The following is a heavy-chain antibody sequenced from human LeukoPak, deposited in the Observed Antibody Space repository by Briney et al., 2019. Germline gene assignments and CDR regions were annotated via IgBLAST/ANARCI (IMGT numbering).Heavy chain of an antibody. V-gene: IGHV4-39*01. CDR1: NASIISSSYY. D-gene: IGHD2/OR15-2a*01. J-gene: IGHJ4*02. CDR2: IYYRGRT. Sequence: SETLSLTCSVSNASIISSSYYWGWIRQPPGKGLEWIGSIYYRGRTYYNPSLKIRVTISADTSKNQFSLKLSSVTAADTAVYYCAGHHPRNTVDFWGQGTLVTVSS. CDR3: AGHHPRNTVDF.